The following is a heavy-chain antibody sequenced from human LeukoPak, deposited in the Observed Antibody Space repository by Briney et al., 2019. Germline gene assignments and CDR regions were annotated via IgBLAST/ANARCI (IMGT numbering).Heavy chain of an antibody. Sequence: ASVKVSCKASGYTFSGYYMHWVRQAPGQELEWVGWVNPNSGVANYAQKFQDRVTMTRDTSISTAYMELSSLRSDDTAVYFCARGGGDGWYFDLWGRGTLVTVSS. V-gene: IGHV1-2*02. J-gene: IGHJ2*01. D-gene: IGHD2-21*01. CDR1: GYTFSGYY. CDR2: VNPNSGVA. CDR3: ARGGGDGWYFDL.